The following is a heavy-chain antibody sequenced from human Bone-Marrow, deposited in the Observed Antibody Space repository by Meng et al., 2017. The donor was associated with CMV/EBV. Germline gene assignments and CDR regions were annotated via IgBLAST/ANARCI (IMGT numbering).Heavy chain of an antibody. CDR1: GGSISSYY. CDR2: IYYSGST. D-gene: IGHD2-2*01. Sequence: GSLRLSCTASGGSISSYYWSWIRQPPGKGLEWIGYIYYSGSTNYNPSLKSRVTISVDTSKNQFSLKLSSVTAADTAVYYCARGLTKYQLYNWFDPWGQGTLVTVSS. CDR3: ARGLTKYQLYNWFDP. V-gene: IGHV4-59*01. J-gene: IGHJ5*02.